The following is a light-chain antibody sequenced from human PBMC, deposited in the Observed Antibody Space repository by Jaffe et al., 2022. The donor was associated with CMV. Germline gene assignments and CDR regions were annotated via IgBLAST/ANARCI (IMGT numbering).Light chain of an antibody. CDR1: SIGSKS. CDR3: QVWDSSREHYVI. Sequence: SYVLTQPPSVSVAPGKTASITCGGNSIGSKSVHWYQQKPDQAPILVIYYDSERPSGIPERFSGSNSGNTATLTISRVEAGDEADYYCQVWDSSREHYVIFGGGTKLSVL. V-gene: IGLV3-21*04. CDR2: YDS. J-gene: IGLJ2*01.